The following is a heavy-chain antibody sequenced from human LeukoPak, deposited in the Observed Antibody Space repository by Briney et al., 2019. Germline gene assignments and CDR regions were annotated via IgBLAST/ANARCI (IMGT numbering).Heavy chain of an antibody. CDR3: ARERGTLAVAGDAVDI. CDR2: NSAYNVKT. J-gene: IGHJ3*02. CDR1: GYTFTSYG. Sequence: ASVKVSCKASGYTFTSYGISRVRQAPGQGLEWMGWNSAYNVKTNYAQKLQGRVTMTTDTSTSTAYMELRSLRSDDTAVYYCARERGTLAVAGDAVDIWGQGTMVTVSS. V-gene: IGHV1-18*01. D-gene: IGHD6-19*01.